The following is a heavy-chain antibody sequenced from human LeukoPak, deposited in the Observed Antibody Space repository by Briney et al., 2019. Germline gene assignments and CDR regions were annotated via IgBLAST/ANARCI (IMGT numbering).Heavy chain of an antibody. D-gene: IGHD2-8*01. CDR1: GGSISSSSYY. J-gene: IGHJ3*02. CDR2: IYYSGST. V-gene: IGHV4-39*07. CDR3: ARDLIVLFPDI. Sequence: SETLSLTCTVSGGSISSSSYYWGWIRQPPGKGLEWIGSIYYSGSTYYNPSLKSRVTISVDTSKNQFSLKLSSVTAADTAVYYCARDLIVLFPDIWGQGTMVTVSS.